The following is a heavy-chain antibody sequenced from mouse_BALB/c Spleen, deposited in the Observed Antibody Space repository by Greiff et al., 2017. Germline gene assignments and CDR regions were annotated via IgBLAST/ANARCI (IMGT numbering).Heavy chain of an antibody. CDR1: GFAFSSFG. J-gene: IGHJ4*01. CDR2: ISSGSSTI. D-gene: IGHD2-10*01. Sequence: EVQRVESGGGLVKPGGSLKLSCAASGFAFSSFGMHWVRQAPEKGLVWVAYISSGSSTIYYADTVKGRFTISRDNPKNTLFLQMTSLRSEDTAMYYCATYYGNYYYAMDYWGQGTSVTVSS. CDR3: ATYYGNYYYAMDY. V-gene: IGHV5-17*02.